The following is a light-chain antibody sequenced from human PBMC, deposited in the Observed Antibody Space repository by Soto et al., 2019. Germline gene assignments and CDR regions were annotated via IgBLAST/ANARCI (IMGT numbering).Light chain of an antibody. CDR2: HAS. J-gene: IGKJ5*01. CDR1: QNITNN. V-gene: IGKV1-33*01. Sequence: DIQMTQSPSSLSASIGDRVTITCQASQNITNNLSWYQQKPGEAPNLLIYHASKLAKGVTSRSSGSGSGTDFSFIITSLQREDLATYYCQQYYGLPPLTFGQGTRLEIK. CDR3: QQYYGLPPLT.